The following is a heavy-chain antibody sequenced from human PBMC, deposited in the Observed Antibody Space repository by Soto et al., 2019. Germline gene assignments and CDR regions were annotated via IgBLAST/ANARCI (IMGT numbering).Heavy chain of an antibody. CDR3: ARRVDSPYNWSDP. V-gene: IGHV3-21*01. D-gene: IGHD3-9*01. CDR1: GFTFSSYS. Sequence: EVQLVESGGGLVKPGGSLRLSCAASGFTFSSYSMNWVRQAPGKGLEWVSSISSSSSYIYYADSVKGRFTISRDNAKNSLYLQMNSLRAEDTAVYYCARRVDSPYNWSDPWGQGTLVTVSS. CDR2: ISSSSSYI. J-gene: IGHJ5*02.